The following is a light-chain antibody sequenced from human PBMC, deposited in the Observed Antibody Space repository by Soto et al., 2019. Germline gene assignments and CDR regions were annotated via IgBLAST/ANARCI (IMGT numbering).Light chain of an antibody. CDR3: SSYTTSNTRQIV. J-gene: IGLJ1*01. V-gene: IGLV2-14*03. Sequence: QSVLTQPASVSGSPGQSITISCTGTSSDVGGYNYVSWYQHHPGKAPKLLIYDVSNRPSGFSHRFSGSKSDNTASLTISGLQPEDEADYYCSSYTTSNTRQIVFGTGTKVTVL. CDR1: SSDVGGYNY. CDR2: DVS.